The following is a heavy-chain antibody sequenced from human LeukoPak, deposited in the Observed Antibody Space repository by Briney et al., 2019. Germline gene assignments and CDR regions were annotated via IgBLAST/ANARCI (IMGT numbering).Heavy chain of an antibody. D-gene: IGHD2-21*01. CDR1: GFTFSSYG. V-gene: IGHV3-30*18. Sequence: PGGSLRLSCAASGFTFSSYGMHWVRQAPGKGLERVAVISYDGSNKYYADSVKGRFTISRDNSKNTLYLQMNSLRAEDTAVYYCAKDVSRGIDPDAFDIWGQGTMVTVSS. CDR3: AKDVSRGIDPDAFDI. CDR2: ISYDGSNK. J-gene: IGHJ3*02.